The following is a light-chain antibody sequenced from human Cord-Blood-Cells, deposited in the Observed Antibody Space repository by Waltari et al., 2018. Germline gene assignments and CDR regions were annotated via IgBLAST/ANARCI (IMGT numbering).Light chain of an antibody. CDR3: QQSYSTPWT. CDR2: AAS. CDR1: QSISSY. V-gene: IGKV1-39*01. J-gene: IGKJ1*01. Sequence: DIQMTQSPSSLSASVGDRVTITCRASQSISSYLNWDQQKPGKAPKLLIYAASSLQSGVPSRFSGSVSGTDFTLTISSLQPEDFATYYCQQSYSTPWTFGQGTKVEIK.